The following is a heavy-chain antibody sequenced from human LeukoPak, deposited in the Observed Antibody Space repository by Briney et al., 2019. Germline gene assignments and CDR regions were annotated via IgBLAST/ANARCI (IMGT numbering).Heavy chain of an antibody. V-gene: IGHV4-34*01. J-gene: IGHJ4*02. CDR2: INHGGTT. D-gene: IGHD1-26*01. CDR1: GGSLSGYY. Sequence: SETLSLTCVVYGGSLSGYYWSWIRQPPGKGLEWIGEINHGGTTTYNPSLESRVTISVDTSKNQFSLKLTSVTAADTAVYYCARVQAGVGPGHWGQGTLVTVSS. CDR3: ARVQAGVGPGH.